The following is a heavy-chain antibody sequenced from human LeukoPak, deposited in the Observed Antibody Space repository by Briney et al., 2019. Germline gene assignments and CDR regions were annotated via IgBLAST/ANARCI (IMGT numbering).Heavy chain of an antibody. Sequence: ASVKVSCKASGGTFSSYAISWVRQAPGQGLEWMGRMSVYNGNTKYAQKLQGRVTMTEDTSTDTAYMELSSLRSEDTAVYYCATLSMIVRTRAFDIWGQGTMVTVSS. CDR2: MSVYNGNT. J-gene: IGHJ3*02. D-gene: IGHD3-22*01. CDR1: GGTFSSYA. CDR3: ATLSMIVRTRAFDI. V-gene: IGHV1-18*01.